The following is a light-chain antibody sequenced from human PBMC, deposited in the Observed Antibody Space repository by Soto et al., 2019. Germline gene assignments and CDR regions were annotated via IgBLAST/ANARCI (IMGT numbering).Light chain of an antibody. J-gene: IGKJ2*01. CDR1: QTVSRS. Sequence: EVVLRQSPATLSVSPWELATLSCMASQTVSRSLAWYQQRPGQAPRLLIYGASTRATGVSDRFSGSGSGTDFTLTISSLQSEDFAVYYCQQYIDWPPYTFGQGTKVDI. CDR2: GAS. V-gene: IGKV3-15*01. CDR3: QQYIDWPPYT.